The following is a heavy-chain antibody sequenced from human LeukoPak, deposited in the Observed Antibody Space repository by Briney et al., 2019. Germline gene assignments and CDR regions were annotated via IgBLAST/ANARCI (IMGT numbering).Heavy chain of an antibody. Sequence: PGGSLRLSCAASGFTFSNYWMNWVRQAPGKGLEWVANIKEDGSDKYYVDSVKGRFSISKDNAKNSLYLQMNSLRVEDTAVYYCVPLNWNPPGDFDRWGQGTPVTVSS. V-gene: IGHV3-7*01. J-gene: IGHJ4*02. CDR1: GFTFSNYW. CDR2: IKEDGSDK. CDR3: VPLNWNPPGDFDR. D-gene: IGHD1-20*01.